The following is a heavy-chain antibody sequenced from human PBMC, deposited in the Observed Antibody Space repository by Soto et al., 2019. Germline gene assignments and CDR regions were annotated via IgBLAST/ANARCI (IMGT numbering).Heavy chain of an antibody. V-gene: IGHV1-2*04. J-gene: IGHJ5*02. D-gene: IGHD3-10*01. CDR3: ARLWFGDPTLTNWFDP. CDR2: INPNSGGT. CDR1: GYTFTGYY. Sequence: ASVKVSCKASGYTFTGYYMHWVRQAPGQGLEWMGWINPNSGGTNYAQKFQGWVTMTRDTSISTAYMELSSLKASDTAMYYCARLWFGDPTLTNWFDPWGQGTLVTVSS.